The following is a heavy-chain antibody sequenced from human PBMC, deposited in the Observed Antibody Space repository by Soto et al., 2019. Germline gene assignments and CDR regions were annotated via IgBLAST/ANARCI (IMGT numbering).Heavy chain of an antibody. V-gene: IGHV4-31*03. J-gene: IGHJ4*02. Sequence: QVQLQESGPGLVKPSQTLSLTCTVSGGSISSGDYYWNWIRQHPGKGLEWIGYIYYIGSTHYNPSLKSRVTISVDTSKNQFSLKLSSVTDADTAVYYCARGLSSGWSFFDNWGQGTLVTVSS. CDR1: GGSISSGDYY. D-gene: IGHD6-19*01. CDR2: IYYIGST. CDR3: ARGLSSGWSFFDN.